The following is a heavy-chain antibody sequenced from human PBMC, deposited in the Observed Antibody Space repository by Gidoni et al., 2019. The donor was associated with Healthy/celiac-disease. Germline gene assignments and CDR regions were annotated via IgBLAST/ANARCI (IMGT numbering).Heavy chain of an antibody. CDR1: GFTFDDYG. D-gene: IGHD3-3*01. CDR3: ARDSVPYDFWRWFDP. J-gene: IGHJ5*02. V-gene: IGHV3-20*01. CDR2: INWNGGST. Sequence: EVQLVESGGGVVRPGGSLRLSCAASGFTFDDYGMSWVRQTPGKGLEWVSGINWNGGSTGYADSVKGRFTISRDNAKNSLYLQMNSLRAEDTALYHCARDSVPYDFWRWFDPWGQGTLVTVSS.